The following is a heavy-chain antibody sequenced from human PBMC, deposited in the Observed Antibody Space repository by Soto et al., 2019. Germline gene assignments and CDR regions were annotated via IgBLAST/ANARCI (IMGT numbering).Heavy chain of an antibody. D-gene: IGHD3-22*01. CDR3: ARVVLRAFDI. Sequence: PSETLSLTCTVSGGSIRSGDYYWSWIRQPPGKGLDWIGYIYYSGSTYYNPSLQSRVTISLDTSKNQFSLMLSSVTAADTAVYYCARVVLRAFDIWGQGTMVTVSS. CDR2: IYYSGST. CDR1: GGSIRSGDYY. V-gene: IGHV4-30-4*01. J-gene: IGHJ3*02.